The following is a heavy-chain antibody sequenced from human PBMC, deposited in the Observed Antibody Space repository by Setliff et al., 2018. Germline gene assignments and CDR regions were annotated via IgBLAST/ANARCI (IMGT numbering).Heavy chain of an antibody. D-gene: IGHD1-26*01. CDR3: ARGQQLLTGDFKY. CDR1: GYTFTGYS. CDR2: LNPDTGGT. V-gene: IGHV1-2*02. Sequence: ASVKVSCKASGYTFTGYSLHWVRQAPGQGLEWMGWLNPDTGGTNSAQKFQGRVTMTRDTSITTAYMEVSRMRSDDTAVYYCARGQQLLTGDFKYWGQGTLVTVSS. J-gene: IGHJ4*02.